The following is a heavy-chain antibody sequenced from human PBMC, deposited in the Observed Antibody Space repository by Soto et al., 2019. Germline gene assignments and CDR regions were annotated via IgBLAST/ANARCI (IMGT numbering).Heavy chain of an antibody. J-gene: IGHJ4*02. V-gene: IGHV3-48*02. CDR3: ASSGSGSYHFDY. CDR2: IRSSSSTI. Sequence: EVQLVESGGGLVQPGGSPRLSCAASGFTFSSNSMNWVRQAPGKGLEWVSYIRSSSSTIYYADSVKGRFTISRDNVKNSLYLQMNSLRDEDTAVYYCASSGSGSYHFDYWGQGTLVTVSS. CDR1: GFTFSSNS. D-gene: IGHD3-10*01.